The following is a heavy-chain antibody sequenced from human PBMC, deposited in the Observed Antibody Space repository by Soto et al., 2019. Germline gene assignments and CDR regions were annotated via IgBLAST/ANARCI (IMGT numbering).Heavy chain of an antibody. Sequence: QVQMVESGGGVAQPGRSLRLSCAASGFTFSSYGMHWVRQAPGKGLEWVAVISYDGSNKYYTDSVKGRFTISRDSSKSTLYLQMNSLRPEDTAVYYCAKGRGSSGALFWYFDRWGRGTLVTVSS. CDR2: ISYDGSNK. V-gene: IGHV3-30*18. CDR3: AKGRGSSGALFWYFDR. CDR1: GFTFSSYG. J-gene: IGHJ2*01. D-gene: IGHD3-22*01.